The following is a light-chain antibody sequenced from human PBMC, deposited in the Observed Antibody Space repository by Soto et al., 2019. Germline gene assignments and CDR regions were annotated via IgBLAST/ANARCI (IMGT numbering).Light chain of an antibody. CDR3: QQYAEAPPT. CDR1: QSVRNTY. J-gene: IGKJ4*01. V-gene: IGKV3-20*01. Sequence: EIVLTQSPCTLSLSPGERATLSCRASQSVRNTYVAWYQQKPDQAPRLLVSGASSRATGIPARYSGSGSGTDFSLTINRLEPEDFAVYFCQQYAEAPPTFGGGTKVEIK. CDR2: GAS.